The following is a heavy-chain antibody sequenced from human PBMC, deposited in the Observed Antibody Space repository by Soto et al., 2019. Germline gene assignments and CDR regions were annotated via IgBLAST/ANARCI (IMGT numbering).Heavy chain of an antibody. J-gene: IGHJ6*02. D-gene: IGHD2-2*01. CDR2: INPNSGGT. CDR3: AREVVVPAANGGYYYYGMDV. V-gene: IGHV1-2*04. CDR1: GYTFTGYY. Sequence: ASVKVSCKASGYTFTGYYMHWVRQAPGQGLGWMGWINPNSGGTNYAQKFQGWVTITRDTSISTAYMELSRLRSDDTAVYYCAREVVVPAANGGYYYYGMDVWGQGTTVTVSS.